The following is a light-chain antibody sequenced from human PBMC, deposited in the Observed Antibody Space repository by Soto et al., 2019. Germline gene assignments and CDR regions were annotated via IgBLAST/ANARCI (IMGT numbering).Light chain of an antibody. J-gene: IGLJ2*01. V-gene: IGLV2-14*01. CDR1: SSDVGAYNY. CDR3: SSYTTSTSPVL. CDR2: EVN. Sequence: QSALAQPASVSGSPGQSITISCTGTSSDVGAYNYVSWYQQHPGKAPKLMIYEVNNRPSGVSNRFSGSKSGHTASLTISGLQAEDEADYYCSSYTTSTSPVLFGGGTKGTVL.